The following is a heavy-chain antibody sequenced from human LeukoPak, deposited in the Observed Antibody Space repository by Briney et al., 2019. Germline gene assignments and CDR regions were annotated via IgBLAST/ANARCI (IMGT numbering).Heavy chain of an antibody. CDR2: ISATGSTT. CDR3: AKDPTTIVVVVAATQVDY. V-gene: IGHV3-23*01. Sequence: GGSLRLSCAASGFTFSTYAMTWVRQAPGKGLESVSLISATGSTTYYADSVKGRFTISRDNSKNTLYLQMNSLRAEDTAVYYCAKDPTTIVVVVAATQVDYWGQGTLVTVSS. D-gene: IGHD2-15*01. J-gene: IGHJ4*02. CDR1: GFTFSTYA.